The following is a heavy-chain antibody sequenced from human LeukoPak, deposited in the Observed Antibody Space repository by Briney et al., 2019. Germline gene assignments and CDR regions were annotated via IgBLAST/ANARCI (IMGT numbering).Heavy chain of an antibody. CDR1: GGSISSYY. CDR3: AREAREPDGDSSGYFDY. D-gene: IGHD3-22*01. CDR2: IYYSGST. V-gene: IGHV4-59*01. J-gene: IGHJ4*02. Sequence: SETLSLTCTVSGGSISSYYWSWIRQPPGKGLEWIGYIYYSGSTNYNPSPKSRVTISVDTSKNQFSLKLSSVTAADTAVYYCAREAREPDGDSSGYFDYWGQGTLVTVSS.